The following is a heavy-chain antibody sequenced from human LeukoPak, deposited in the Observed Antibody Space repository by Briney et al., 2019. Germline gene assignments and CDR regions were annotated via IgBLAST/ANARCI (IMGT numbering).Heavy chain of an antibody. V-gene: IGHV4-30-4*01. J-gene: IGHJ5*02. CDR3: ARQVVAAAFDP. CDR1: GGSISSDDYY. Sequence: SETLSLTCTVSGGSISSDDYYWSWIRQPPGKGLEWIGYIYYSGSTYYNPSLKSRVTISVDTSKNQFSLKLSSVTAADTAVYYCARQVVAAAFDPWGQGTLVTVSS. CDR2: IYYSGST. D-gene: IGHD2-15*01.